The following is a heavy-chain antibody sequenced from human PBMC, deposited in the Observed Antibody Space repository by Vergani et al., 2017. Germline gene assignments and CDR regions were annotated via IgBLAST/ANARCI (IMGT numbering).Heavy chain of an antibody. J-gene: IGHJ6*02. D-gene: IGHD2-15*01. Sequence: QVQLQESGPGLVKPSQTLSLTCTVSGGSISSGDYYWSWIRQPPGKGLEWIGYIYYSGSTYYNPSLKSRVTISVDTSKNQFSLKLSSVTAADTAVYYCARWGIYCSGGSCYSYGMDFWGQGTTVTVSS. CDR2: IYYSGST. CDR1: GGSISSGDYY. CDR3: ARWGIYCSGGSCYSYGMDF. V-gene: IGHV4-30-4*08.